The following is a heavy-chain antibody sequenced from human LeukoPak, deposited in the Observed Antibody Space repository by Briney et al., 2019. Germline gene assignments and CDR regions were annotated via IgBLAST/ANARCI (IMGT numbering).Heavy chain of an antibody. CDR3: ARHGYSGYSYYFDY. V-gene: IGHV4-39*01. CDR1: GGSISSSSYY. CDR2: IYYSGST. Sequence: SEALSLTCTVSGGSISSSSYYWGWIRQPPGKGLEWIGSIYYSGSTYYNPSLKSRVTIFVDTFNNQFSLKLRSVTAADTAVYYCARHGYSGYSYYFDYWGQGTLVTVSS. D-gene: IGHD5-12*01. J-gene: IGHJ4*02.